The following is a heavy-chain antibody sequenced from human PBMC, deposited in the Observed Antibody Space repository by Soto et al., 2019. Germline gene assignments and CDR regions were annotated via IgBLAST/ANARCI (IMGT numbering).Heavy chain of an antibody. CDR1: GFTFSSYG. CDR3: AKDSGIVGATGQGEYFQH. D-gene: IGHD1-26*01. CDR2: ISYDGSNK. V-gene: IGHV3-30*18. Sequence: QVQLVESGGGVVQPGRSLRLSCAASGFTFSSYGMHWVRQAPGKGLEWVAVISYDGSNKYYADSVKGRFTISRDNSKNTLYLQMNSLRAEDTAVYYCAKDSGIVGATGQGEYFQHWGQGTLVTVSS. J-gene: IGHJ1*01.